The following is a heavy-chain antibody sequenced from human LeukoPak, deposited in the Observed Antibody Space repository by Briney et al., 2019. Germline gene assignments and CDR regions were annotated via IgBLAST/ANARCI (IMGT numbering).Heavy chain of an antibody. Sequence: GGSLRLSCAASGFTFSSYGMHWVRQAPGKGLEWVAVISYDGSNKYYADSVKGRFTISRDNSKNTLYLQMNSLRAEDTAVYYCASITQRSSVSEFDYWGQGTLVTVSS. CDR2: ISYDGSNK. V-gene: IGHV3-30*03. CDR1: GFTFSSYG. CDR3: ASITQRSSVSEFDY. J-gene: IGHJ4*02. D-gene: IGHD6-6*01.